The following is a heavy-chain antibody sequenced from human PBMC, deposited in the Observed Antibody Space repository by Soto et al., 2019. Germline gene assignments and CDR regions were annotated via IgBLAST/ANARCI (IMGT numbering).Heavy chain of an antibody. V-gene: IGHV4-59*12. CDR2: IYYAGST. CDR3: ASRVGGYTDSSGYFIETYYYET. D-gene: IGHD3-22*01. CDR1: GGSMISYY. Sequence: PSETLSLTCTVSGGSMISYYWSWIRQPPGRGLGWIGFIYYAGSTKYNPSLNSRVTISVDTSKNHFSLSLASVTAADTAVYYCASRVGGYTDSSGYFIETYYYETWGQGTLVTVSS. J-gene: IGHJ5*02.